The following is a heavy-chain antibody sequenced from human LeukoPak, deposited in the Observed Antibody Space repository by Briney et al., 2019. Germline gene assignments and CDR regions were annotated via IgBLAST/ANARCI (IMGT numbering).Heavy chain of an antibody. CDR2: ISSSSSYI. CDR3: ARDVGARIVDY. CDR1: GFTFSSYS. Sequence: GGSLRLSCAASGFTFSSYSMNWVRQAPGKGLEWVSSISSSSSYIYYADSVKGRFTNSRDNAKNSLYLQMNSLRAEDTAVYYCARDVGARIVDYWGQGTLVTVSS. V-gene: IGHV3-21*01. D-gene: IGHD4/OR15-4a*01. J-gene: IGHJ4*02.